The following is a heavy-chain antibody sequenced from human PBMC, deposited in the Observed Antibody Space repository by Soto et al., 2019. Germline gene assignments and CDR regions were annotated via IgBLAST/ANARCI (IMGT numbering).Heavy chain of an antibody. CDR2: MSPKTANT. CDR3: TGGPPNWGFDS. J-gene: IGHJ5*01. D-gene: IGHD7-27*01. Sequence: GASVKVSCKASGYTFTSYDIKWVRQTAGQGLEWMGWMSPKTANTGYAQKFQGRVTMTRSTSISTAYMELSSLTSEDTAVYYCTGGPPNWGFDSWGQGTPVTVSS. CDR1: GYTFTSYD. V-gene: IGHV1-8*01.